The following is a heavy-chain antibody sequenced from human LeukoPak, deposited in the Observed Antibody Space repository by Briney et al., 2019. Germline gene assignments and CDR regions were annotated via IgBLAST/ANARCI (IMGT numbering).Heavy chain of an antibody. CDR3: ARGLVEVELRYFDH. V-gene: IGHV4-34*01. CDR1: GGSFSGYY. J-gene: IGHJ4*02. Sequence: SETLSLTCAVYGGSFSGYYWSWIRQPPGKGLEWIGEINHSGSTNYNPSLKSRVTISVDTSKNQFSLKLSSVTAADTAVYYCARGLVEVELRYFDHWGQGTLVTVSS. CDR2: INHSGST. D-gene: IGHD1-7*01.